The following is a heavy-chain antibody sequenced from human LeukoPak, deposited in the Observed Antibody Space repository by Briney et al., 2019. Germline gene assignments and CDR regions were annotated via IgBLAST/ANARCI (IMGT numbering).Heavy chain of an antibody. J-gene: IGHJ4*02. CDR3: ARDVSRGYMDY. CDR1: GYIFTDYG. V-gene: IGHV1-18*01. Sequence: ASVKVSCRASGYIFTDYGMTWMRQAPGQGLEWMGWISSNTGDTVYAQNVQGRVTMTTDTSTSTAYMDLTSLKSDDTALYYCARDVSRGYMDYWGQGTLVTVSS. CDR2: ISSNTGDT.